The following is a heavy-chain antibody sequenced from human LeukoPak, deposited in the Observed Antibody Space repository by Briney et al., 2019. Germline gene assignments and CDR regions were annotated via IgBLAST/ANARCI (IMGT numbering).Heavy chain of an antibody. D-gene: IGHD3-10*01. V-gene: IGHV3-9*01. CDR3: ARVPTGRSQGPYYFDY. CDR2: ISWNSGSI. J-gene: IGHJ4*02. CDR1: GFTFDNYA. Sequence: GGSLRLSCAASGFTFDNYAMHWVRQAPGKGLEWVSGISWNSGSIGYADSVKGRFTISRDNAKNSLYLQMNSLRAEDTAVFYCARVPTGRSQGPYYFDYWGQGTLVTVSS.